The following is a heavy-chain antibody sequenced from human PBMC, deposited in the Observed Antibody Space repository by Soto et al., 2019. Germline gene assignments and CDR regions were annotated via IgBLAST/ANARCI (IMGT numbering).Heavy chain of an antibody. CDR2: IVVGSDNT. J-gene: IGHJ6*02. V-gene: IGHV1-58*01. Sequence: GASVKVSCKTSGFTFTNSAVELVRQARGQRLEWIGWIVVGSDNTNYAQKFQDRVTITRDLSTHTIYMDFRSLRVEDTAMYYCVRENYYYGMDVWGQGTAVTVSS. CDR3: VRENYYYGMDV. CDR1: GFTFTNSA.